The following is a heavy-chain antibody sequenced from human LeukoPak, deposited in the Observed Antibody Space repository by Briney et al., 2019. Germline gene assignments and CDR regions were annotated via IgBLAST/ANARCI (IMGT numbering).Heavy chain of an antibody. CDR1: GFTFSYYW. V-gene: IGHV3-7*05. D-gene: IGHD3-3*01. Sequence: RGGSLRLSCAASGFTFSYYWMTWARQAPGEGVEWVANINEEGSEKYYVDSVKGRFTISRDNAKNSLYLHMNSLRAEDTAVYYCASQVTIFGGGKYFDYWGQGTLVTVSS. CDR2: INEEGSEK. CDR3: ASQVTIFGGGKYFDY. J-gene: IGHJ4*02.